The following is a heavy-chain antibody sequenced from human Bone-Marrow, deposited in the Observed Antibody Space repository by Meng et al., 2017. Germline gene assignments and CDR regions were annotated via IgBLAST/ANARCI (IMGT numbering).Heavy chain of an antibody. J-gene: IGHJ4*02. CDR2: ISTSGNTI. CDR3: ARDSRLRWFDY. CDR1: GFTFSDYY. V-gene: IGHV3-11*01. Sequence: QVQLVESGGGLVKPGGSLRLSCAASGFTFSDYYMSWIRQAPGKGLEWISYISTSGNTIYYTDSVKGRFAISRDNAKNSLYLQMSSLRAEDTAVYYCARDSRLRWFDYWGQGTLVTVSS. D-gene: IGHD4-23*01.